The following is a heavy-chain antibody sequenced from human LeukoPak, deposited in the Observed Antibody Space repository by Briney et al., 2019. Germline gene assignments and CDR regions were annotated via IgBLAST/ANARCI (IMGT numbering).Heavy chain of an antibody. J-gene: IGHJ4*02. CDR1: GFTFSSYS. Sequence: GGSLRLSCAASGFTFSSYSMNWVRPAPGKGLEWVSSISSSSSYIYYADSVKGRFTISRDNAKNSLYLQMNSLRAEDTAVYYCATRLEGYSSGWQFDYWGQGTLVTVSS. CDR2: ISSSSSYI. CDR3: ATRLEGYSSGWQFDY. D-gene: IGHD6-19*01. V-gene: IGHV3-21*01.